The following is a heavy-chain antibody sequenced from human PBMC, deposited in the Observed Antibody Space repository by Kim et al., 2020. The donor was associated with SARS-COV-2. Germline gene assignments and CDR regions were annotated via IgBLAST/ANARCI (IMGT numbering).Heavy chain of an antibody. V-gene: IGHV3-23*01. CDR3: AKGRRITIFAPVTRYYGMDV. J-gene: IGHJ6*02. Sequence: GRFTITRDNSKNTLYLQMNSLRAEDTAVYYCAKGRRITIFAPVTRYYGMDVWGQGTTVTVSS. D-gene: IGHD3-9*01.